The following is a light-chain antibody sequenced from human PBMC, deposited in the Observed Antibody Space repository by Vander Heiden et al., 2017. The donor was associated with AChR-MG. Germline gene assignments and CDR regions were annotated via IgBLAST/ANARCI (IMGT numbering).Light chain of an antibody. V-gene: IGKV1-5*03. CDR1: QSISSW. CDR3: QQYNSYRT. CDR2: KAS. Sequence: DIQMTQSPSTLSASVGDRVTIPCRASQSISSWLAWYQQKPGKAPKLLIYKASTLESGVPSRFSGSGSGTEFTLTIDSLQPDDFATYYCQQYNSYRTFGQGTKVEIK. J-gene: IGKJ1*01.